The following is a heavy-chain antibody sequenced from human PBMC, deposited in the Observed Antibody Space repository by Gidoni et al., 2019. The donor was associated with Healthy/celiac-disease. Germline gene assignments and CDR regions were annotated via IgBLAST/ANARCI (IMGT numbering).Heavy chain of an antibody. CDR3: TRHTAMVANDAFDI. D-gene: IGHD5-18*01. J-gene: IGHJ3*02. CDR2: IYHSGST. V-gene: IGHV4-38-2*01. CDR1: GSSISSGYY. Sequence: QVQLQESGPGLVKPSETLSLTCAVSGSSISSGYYWGWIRQPPGKGLEWIGSIYHSGSTYYNPSLKSRVTISVDTSKNQFSLKLSSVTAADTAVYYCTRHTAMVANDAFDIWGQGTMVTVSS.